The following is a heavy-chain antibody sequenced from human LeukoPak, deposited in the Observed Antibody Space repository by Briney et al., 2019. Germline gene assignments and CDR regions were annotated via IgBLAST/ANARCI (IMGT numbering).Heavy chain of an antibody. V-gene: IGHV4-34*01. J-gene: IGHJ6*02. CDR1: GGSFSGYY. CDR2: INHSGST. CDR3: ARRTSIAAAGLGGMDV. D-gene: IGHD6-13*01. Sequence: SETLSLTCAVYGGSFSGYYWSWIRQPPGKGLEWIGEINHSGSTNYNPSLKSRVTISVDTSKNQFFLKLSSVTAADTAVYYCARRTSIAAAGLGGMDVWGQGTTVTVSS.